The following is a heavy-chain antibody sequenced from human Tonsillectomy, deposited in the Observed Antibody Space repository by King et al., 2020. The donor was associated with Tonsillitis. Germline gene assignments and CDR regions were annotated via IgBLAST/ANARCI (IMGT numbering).Heavy chain of an antibody. CDR1: GFTFSSYW. V-gene: IGHV3-7*01. J-gene: IGHJ3*02. D-gene: IGHD3-10*01. CDR2: IKQDGSEK. CDR3: VRVESDSYGSGPRGAFDI. Sequence: QLVQSGGGLVQPGGSLRLSCAASGFTFSSYWMNWVRQAPGKGLEWVANIKQDGSEKYYVDSVEGRFTISRDNAKNSLYLQMNSLRAEDTAVYYCVRVESDSYGSGPRGAFDIWGQGTMVTVSS.